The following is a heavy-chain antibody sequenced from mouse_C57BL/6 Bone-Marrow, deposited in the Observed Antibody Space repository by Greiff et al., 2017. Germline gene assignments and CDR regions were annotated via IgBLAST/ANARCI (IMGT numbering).Heavy chain of an antibody. V-gene: IGHV1-4*01. J-gene: IGHJ2*01. D-gene: IGHD1-1*01. CDR2: INPSSSYT. Sequence: VMLVESGAELSRPGASVKMSCKASGYTFTSYTMPWVKQRPGQGLEWIGYINPSSSYTKYTQKFKDKATLTADKSSSTAYRQLSSLTSEDSAVYYCAIRNYGGYWGQGTTLTVSS. CDR3: AIRNYGGY. CDR1: GYTFTSYT.